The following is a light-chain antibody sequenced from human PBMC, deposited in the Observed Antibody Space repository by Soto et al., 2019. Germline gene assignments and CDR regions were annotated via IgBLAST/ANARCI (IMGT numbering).Light chain of an antibody. V-gene: IGKV3-20*01. CDR2: GAT. Sequence: ELVLTQSPGTLSLSPGERATLSCRASQSVSSNYLGWYQQKPGQAPRLLIYGATSRATGIPDMFSGRGSGTDFTLTISLKAADFAVFYYRQHCGRSWTFGQGTKVDI. CDR3: QHCGRSWT. CDR1: QSVSSNY. J-gene: IGKJ1*01.